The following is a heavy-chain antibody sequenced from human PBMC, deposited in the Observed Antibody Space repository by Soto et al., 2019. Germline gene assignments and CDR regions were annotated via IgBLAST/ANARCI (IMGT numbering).Heavy chain of an antibody. D-gene: IGHD2-2*01. Sequence: SETLSLTCAVYGGSFSGYYWSWIRQPPGKGLEWIGEINHSGSTNYNPSLKSRVTISVDTSKNQFSLKLSSVTAADTAVYYCATRGPGVPAAMGDNWFDPWGQGTLVTVSS. CDR1: GGSFSGYY. CDR2: INHSGST. CDR3: ATRGPGVPAAMGDNWFDP. J-gene: IGHJ5*02. V-gene: IGHV4-34*01.